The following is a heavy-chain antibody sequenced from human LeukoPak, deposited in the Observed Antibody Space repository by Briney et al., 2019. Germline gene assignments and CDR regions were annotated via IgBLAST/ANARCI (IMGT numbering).Heavy chain of an antibody. Sequence: SETLSLTCTVSGGSISSSSYYWGWIRQPPVKGLEWIGSIYYSGSTHYSPSLESRVTVSVDTSKNQFSLKLASVTAADAAIYYCAKGAGGFSYYNWFDPWGQGTLVTVSS. CDR1: GGSISSSSYY. CDR2: IYYSGST. CDR3: AKGAGGFSYYNWFDP. J-gene: IGHJ5*02. V-gene: IGHV4-39*07. D-gene: IGHD5-18*01.